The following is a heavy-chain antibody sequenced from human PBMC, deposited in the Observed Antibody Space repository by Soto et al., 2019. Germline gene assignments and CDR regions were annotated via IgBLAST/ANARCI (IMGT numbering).Heavy chain of an antibody. J-gene: IGHJ4*02. V-gene: IGHV4-31*03. Sequence: SETLSLTCTVSGGSISSGGYYWSWIRQHPGKGLEWIGYIYYSGSTYYNPSLKSRVTITGDTSASTAYMELSSLRSEDTAVYYCARDPGDYWGQGTLVTVSS. CDR3: ARDPGDY. CDR2: IYYSGST. D-gene: IGHD3-10*01. CDR1: GGSISSGGYY.